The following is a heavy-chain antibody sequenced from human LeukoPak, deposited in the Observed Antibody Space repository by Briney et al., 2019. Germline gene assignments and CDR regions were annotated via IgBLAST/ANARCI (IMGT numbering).Heavy chain of an antibody. D-gene: IGHD6-13*01. J-gene: IGHJ4*02. V-gene: IGHV3-7*01. CDR1: GFSFSSYW. Sequence: GGSLRLSCVASGFSFSSYWMSWVRQAPGKGLEWVANIKEDGSEKYYVDSVKGRFTISRDNAKNSLYLQMNSLRVEDTAVFYCARDRTAAPLDSWGQGTLVTVSS. CDR3: ARDRTAAPLDS. CDR2: IKEDGSEK.